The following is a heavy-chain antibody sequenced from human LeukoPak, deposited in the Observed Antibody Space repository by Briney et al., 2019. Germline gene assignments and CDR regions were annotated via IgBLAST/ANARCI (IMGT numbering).Heavy chain of an antibody. J-gene: IGHJ4*02. D-gene: IGHD3-10*01. CDR2: MNPNSGNT. CDR3: ARGYGSGVPGSFDY. Sequence: ASVKVSCKASGYTFTSYDINWVRQATGQGLEWMGWMNPNSGNTKYSQKFQGRVTITRDTSASTAYMELSSLRSEDTAVYYCARGYGSGVPGSFDYWGQGTLVTVSS. CDR1: GYTFTSYD. V-gene: IGHV1-8*01.